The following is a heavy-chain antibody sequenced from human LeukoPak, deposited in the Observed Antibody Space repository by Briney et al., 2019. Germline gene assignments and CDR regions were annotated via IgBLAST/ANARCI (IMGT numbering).Heavy chain of an antibody. V-gene: IGHV3-74*01. CDR1: GFTFSSYR. CDR3: ARSGYSYAPDLYNWFDP. D-gene: IGHD5-18*01. J-gene: IGHJ5*02. Sequence: GGSLRLSCAASGFTFSSYRMHWVRQAPGKGLVWVSRINSDGSSTSYADSVKGRFTISRDNAKNTLYLQMNSLRAEDTAVYYCARSGYSYAPDLYNWFDPWGQGTLVTVSS. CDR2: INSDGSST.